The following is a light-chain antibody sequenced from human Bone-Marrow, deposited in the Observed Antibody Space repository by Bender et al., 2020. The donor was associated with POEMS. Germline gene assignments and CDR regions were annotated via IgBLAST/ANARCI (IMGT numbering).Light chain of an antibody. CDR1: ELGDKY. Sequence: SYDLTQPPSVSVSPGQTVGITCSGHELGDKYVSWYQQKPGQSPVLLIYQNSRRPSGIPARFSGSISGNTAPLTISGTQALDEADDYCQAWDSNTVVFGGGTKLTVL. CDR3: QAWDSNTVV. J-gene: IGLJ2*01. V-gene: IGLV3-1*01. CDR2: QNS.